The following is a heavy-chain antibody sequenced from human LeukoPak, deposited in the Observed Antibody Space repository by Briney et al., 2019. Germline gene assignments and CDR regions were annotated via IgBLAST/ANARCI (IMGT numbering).Heavy chain of an antibody. CDR3: AKGGKWDVTPFDY. J-gene: IGHJ4*02. V-gene: IGHV3-23*01. D-gene: IGHD1-26*01. CDR1: GFTFSTYT. CDR2: ISDSSSII. Sequence: GESLRLSCAASGFTFSTYTMNWVRQAPGKGLEWVSYISDSSSIIYYADSVKGRFTISRDNSKNTLYLQVNSLRAEDTAVYYCAKGGKWDVTPFDYWGQGTLVTVSS.